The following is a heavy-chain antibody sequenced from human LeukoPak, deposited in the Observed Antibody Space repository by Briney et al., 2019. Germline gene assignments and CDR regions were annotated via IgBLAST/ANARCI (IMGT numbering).Heavy chain of an antibody. D-gene: IGHD2-2*02. CDR1: GFTFSSYA. CDR3: ARGRYCSSTSCYIDY. J-gene: IGHJ4*02. Sequence: PGGSLRPSCAASGFTFSSYAMSWVRQAPGKGLEWVSGISSSGDSTYYADSVKGRFTISRDNSKKTLYLQTNSLRAEDTAVYYCARGRYCSSTSCYIDYWGQGTLVTVSS. V-gene: IGHV3-23*01. CDR2: ISSSGDST.